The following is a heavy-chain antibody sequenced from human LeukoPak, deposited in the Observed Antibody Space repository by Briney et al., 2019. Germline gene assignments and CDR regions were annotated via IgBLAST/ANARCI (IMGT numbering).Heavy chain of an antibody. V-gene: IGHV4-4*07. D-gene: IGHD3-9*01. Sequence: PSETLSLTCTASGGSISSYYWSWIRQPAGKGLEWIGRIYTIGSTNYNPSLKSRVTMSVDTSMNQFSLKLSSVTAADTAVYYCARVSAELRYFDWLTSSYWFDPWGQGTLVTVSS. CDR2: IYTIGST. CDR3: ARVSAELRYFDWLTSSYWFDP. J-gene: IGHJ5*02. CDR1: GGSISSYY.